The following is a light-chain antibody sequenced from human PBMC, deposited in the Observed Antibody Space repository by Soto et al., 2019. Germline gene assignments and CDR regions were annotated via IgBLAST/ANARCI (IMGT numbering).Light chain of an antibody. CDR2: DVS. Sequence: QSVLTQPASVSGSPGQSITISCTGTSSDVGGYNSVSWYQQHPGKAPKVMIYDVSNRPSGGSNRFSASKSGNTASLTISGLQAEDEADYYCGSYTSSSTLVFGGGTKVTVL. J-gene: IGLJ2*01. CDR3: GSYTSSSTLV. CDR1: SSDVGGYNS. V-gene: IGLV2-14*01.